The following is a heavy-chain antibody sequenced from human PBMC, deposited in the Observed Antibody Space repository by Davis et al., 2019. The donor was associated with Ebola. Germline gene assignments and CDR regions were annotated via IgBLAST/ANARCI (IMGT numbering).Heavy chain of an antibody. D-gene: IGHD6-13*01. V-gene: IGHV5-10-1*01. J-gene: IGHJ4*02. Sequence: GGSLRLSCKGSGYSFTSYWNSWVRQMPGKGLEWMGRIDPSDSYTNYSPSFQGHVTISADKSISTAYLQWSSLKASDTAMYYCARPRSSSSWFPGFDYWGQGTLVTVSS. CDR1: GYSFTSYW. CDR3: ARPRSSSSWFPGFDY. CDR2: IDPSDSYT.